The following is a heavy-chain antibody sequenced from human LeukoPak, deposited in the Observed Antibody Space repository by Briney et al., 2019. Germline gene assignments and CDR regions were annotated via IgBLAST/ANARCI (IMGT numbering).Heavy chain of an antibody. J-gene: IGHJ4*02. CDR1: GGSISSSSYY. V-gene: IGHV4-39*01. D-gene: IGHD2-2*01. CDR3: ARQAAMLHDC. CDR2: IYYSGST. Sequence: PSETLSLTCTVSGGSISSSSYYWGWIRQPPGKGLEWIGSIYYSGSTYYNPSLKSRVTISVDTSKNQFSLKLSSVTAADTAVYYCARQAAMLHDCWGQGILVTAS.